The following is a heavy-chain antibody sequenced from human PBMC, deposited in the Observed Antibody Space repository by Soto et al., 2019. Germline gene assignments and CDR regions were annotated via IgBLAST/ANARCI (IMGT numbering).Heavy chain of an antibody. Sequence: GSLRLSCAASGFTFSSYSMNWVRQAPGKGLEWVSSISSSSSYIYYADSVKGRFTISRDNAKNSLYLQMNSLRAEDTAVYYCARWFGELGFDYWGQGTLVTVSS. D-gene: IGHD3-10*01. J-gene: IGHJ4*02. V-gene: IGHV3-21*01. CDR1: GFTFSSYS. CDR2: ISSSSSYI. CDR3: ARWFGELGFDY.